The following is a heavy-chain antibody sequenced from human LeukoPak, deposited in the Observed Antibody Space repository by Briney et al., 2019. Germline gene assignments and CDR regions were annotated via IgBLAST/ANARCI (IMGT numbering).Heavy chain of an antibody. CDR3: ARQGGSGTFGAFNV. J-gene: IGHJ3*01. CDR2: IHPGDSDI. V-gene: IGHV5-51*01. CDR1: GYNFNNYW. D-gene: IGHD3-10*01. Sequence: GESLKISCQGSGYNFNNYWIGWMRQMPGNGLEWMGIIHPGDSDIRYSPSFQGLVTISADMSISTAHLQWSSLKASDTAKYYCARQGGSGTFGAFNVWGQGTMVTVSS.